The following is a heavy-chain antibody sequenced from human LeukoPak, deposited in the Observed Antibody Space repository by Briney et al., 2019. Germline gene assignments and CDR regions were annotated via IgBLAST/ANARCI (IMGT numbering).Heavy chain of an antibody. CDR2: ISTSGGST. D-gene: IGHD2-2*01. CDR1: GFTFSSYA. J-gene: IGHJ4*02. CDR3: AKGLVPAAIRVVDY. Sequence: GGSLRLSCAASGFTFSSYAMSWVRQAPGKGLEWVSAISTSGGSTYYADSVKGRFTISRDNSQNTLYLQVNSLRAEDTAVYYCAKGLVPAAIRVVDYWGQGTLVTVSS. V-gene: IGHV3-23*01.